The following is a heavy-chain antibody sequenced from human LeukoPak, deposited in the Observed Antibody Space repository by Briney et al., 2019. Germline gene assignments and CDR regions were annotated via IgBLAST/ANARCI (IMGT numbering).Heavy chain of an antibody. Sequence: GASVKVSCKASGGTFSSYAISWVRQAPGQGLEWMGGIIPIFGTANYAQKFQGRVTITADESTSTAYMELSSLRSADTAVYYCASGTTVTPYYFDYWGQGTLVTVSS. CDR3: ASGTTVTPYYFDY. CDR2: IIPIFGTA. V-gene: IGHV1-69*13. CDR1: GGTFSSYA. D-gene: IGHD4-17*01. J-gene: IGHJ4*02.